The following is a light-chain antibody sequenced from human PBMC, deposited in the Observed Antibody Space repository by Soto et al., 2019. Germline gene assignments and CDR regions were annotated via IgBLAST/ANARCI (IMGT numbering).Light chain of an antibody. CDR3: CSYAGSSSYV. Sequence: QSVLTQPRSVSGSPGQSVTISCTGTSSDIGGYNYVSWYQQHPGKAPKLMIYTVTKRPSGVPDRFPGSKSDNTASLTISWLQADDEADYYCCSYAGSSSYVFGTGTKVTVL. J-gene: IGLJ1*01. CDR2: TVT. V-gene: IGLV2-11*01. CDR1: SSDIGGYNY.